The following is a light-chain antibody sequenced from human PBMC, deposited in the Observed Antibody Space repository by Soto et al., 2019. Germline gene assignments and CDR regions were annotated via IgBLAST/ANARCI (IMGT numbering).Light chain of an antibody. CDR2: EVS. CDR1: SSDVGGYNY. CDR3: SSYTSSSTLGYV. Sequence: QSALTQPASVSGSPGQSITISCTGTSSDVGGYNYVSWYQQHPGKAPKLMIYEVSNRPSGVSNRFSGSKSGNTASLTISGLQAEDEADYHCSSYTSSSTLGYVFGTGTKLTVL. V-gene: IGLV2-14*01. J-gene: IGLJ1*01.